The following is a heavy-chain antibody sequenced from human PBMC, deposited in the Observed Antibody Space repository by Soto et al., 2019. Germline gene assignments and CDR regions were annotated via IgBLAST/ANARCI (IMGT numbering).Heavy chain of an antibody. V-gene: IGHV1-2*02. D-gene: IGHD3-3*02. CDR2: INPRTTAT. J-gene: IGHJ4*02. CDR1: GYTFSDYY. CDR3: ARELRTLASPLDV. Sequence: QVQLVQSAPEVRKPGASVKVSCKASGYTFSDYYIYWVREAPGQRLESLGWINPRTTATNFALTFQGRVTFTRDSSTDTIYMELSSLRSDDTAVYYCARELRTLASPLDVWGQGTLVTVSS.